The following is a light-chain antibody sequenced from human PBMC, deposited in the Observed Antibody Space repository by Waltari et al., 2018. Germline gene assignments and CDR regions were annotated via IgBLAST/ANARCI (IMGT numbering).Light chain of an antibody. V-gene: IGKV4-1*01. Sequence: DVVMTQSPDSLAVSLGERATINCKSSQSLLYTSNTKNYLAWYQQKPGQPPKILIYWASSRESGVPDRFSGSGSGTDFTLTISGLQAEDVASYFCLQYLHTPRTFGQGTKVEIK. CDR3: LQYLHTPRT. CDR2: WAS. J-gene: IGKJ1*01. CDR1: QSLLYTSNTKNY.